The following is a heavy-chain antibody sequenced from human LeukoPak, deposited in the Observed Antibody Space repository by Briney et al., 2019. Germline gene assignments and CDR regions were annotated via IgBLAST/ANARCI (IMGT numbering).Heavy chain of an antibody. J-gene: IGHJ6*02. CDR2: ISGGDRST. CDR1: GFTFSSYS. V-gene: IGHV3-23*01. CDR3: ARVGDFSWGDYYGMDV. D-gene: IGHD3-16*01. Sequence: GGSLRLSCAASGFTFSSYSMNWVRQAPGRGLEWVSAISGGDRSTHYADSVKGRFTISRDNSKNTLYLQMNSLRAEDTAVYYCARVGDFSWGDYYGMDVWGQGTTVTVSS.